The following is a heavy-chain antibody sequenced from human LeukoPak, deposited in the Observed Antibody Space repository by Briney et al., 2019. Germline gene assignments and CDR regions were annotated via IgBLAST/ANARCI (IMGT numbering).Heavy chain of an antibody. CDR2: ISSNGINK. D-gene: IGHD1-26*01. CDR1: GFAFNAYS. J-gene: IGHJ4*02. V-gene: IGHV3-30*03. Sequence: GGSLRLSCAASGFAFNAYSLHWVRQSSDKGLEWLALISSNGINKHYADSVKGRFTISRDNAKSTLYLQMDLLRPDDTAIYYCARDLSASSYRLYFDYWGQGSLVAVSS. CDR3: ARDLSASSYRLYFDY.